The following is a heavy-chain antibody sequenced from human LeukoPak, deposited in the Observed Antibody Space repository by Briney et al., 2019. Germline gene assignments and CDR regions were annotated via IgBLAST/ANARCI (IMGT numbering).Heavy chain of an antibody. Sequence: GESLRLSCAGSGFTFSNYAMHWVRQAPGKGLEWVAVISYDGSNKYYGDSVKGRFTISRDNSRNTLYLQMNSLRAEDTAVYYCARAGADCSSTSCYMFDYWGQGTLVTVSS. CDR2: ISYDGSNK. V-gene: IGHV3-33*08. CDR3: ARAGADCSSTSCYMFDY. CDR1: GFTFSNYA. J-gene: IGHJ4*02. D-gene: IGHD2-2*01.